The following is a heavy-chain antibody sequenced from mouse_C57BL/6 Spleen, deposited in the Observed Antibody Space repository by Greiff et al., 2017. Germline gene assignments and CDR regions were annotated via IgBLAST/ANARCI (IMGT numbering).Heavy chain of an antibody. J-gene: IGHJ3*01. V-gene: IGHV1-82*01. CDR1: GYAFSSSW. CDR2: IYPGDGDT. Sequence: QVQLQQSGPELVKPGASVKISCKASGYAFSSSWMNWVKQRPGKGLEWIGRIYPGDGDTNYNGKFKGKATLTADKSSSTAYMQLSSLTSEDSAVYFCARERGTWFAYWGQGTLVTVSA. CDR3: ARERGTWFAY.